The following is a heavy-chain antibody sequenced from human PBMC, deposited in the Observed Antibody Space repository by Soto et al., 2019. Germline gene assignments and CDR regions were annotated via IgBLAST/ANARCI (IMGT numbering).Heavy chain of an antibody. J-gene: IGHJ4*02. CDR1: GGSISSSDYY. Sequence: PSETLSLTCTVSGGSISSSDYYWSWIRQPPGKGLEWIGYIYYSGITYYNPSLKSRVTISVDTSKNQFSLKLSSVTAADTAVYYRAREVEVIMAPHFDNWGQGTLVTVS. CDR3: AREVEVIMAPHFDN. D-gene: IGHD3-10*01. V-gene: IGHV4-30-4*01. CDR2: IYYSGIT.